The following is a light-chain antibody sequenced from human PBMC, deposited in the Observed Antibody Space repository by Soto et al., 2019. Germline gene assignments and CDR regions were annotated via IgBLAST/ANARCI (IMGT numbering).Light chain of an antibody. CDR3: SSYTSSSTLLYV. Sequence: QSALTQPASVSGSPGQSITIXXTETSSDVGGYNYVSWYQQHPGKAPKLMIYDVSNRPSGVSNRFSGSKSGNTASLTISGLQAEDEADYYCSSYTSSSTLLYVFGTGTKVXXL. CDR1: SSDVGGYNY. V-gene: IGLV2-14*01. J-gene: IGLJ1*01. CDR2: DVS.